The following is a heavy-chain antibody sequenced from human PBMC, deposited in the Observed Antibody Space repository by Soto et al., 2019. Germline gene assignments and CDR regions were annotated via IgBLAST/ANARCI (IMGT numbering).Heavy chain of an antibody. D-gene: IGHD3-10*01. CDR2: TKSDGSGT. CDR3: ARGGFDYGPGRLDV. Sequence: EVQLVESGGGFLQPGGALTLSRTASGFTFSNYWMHWVRQAPGKRLVWVSRTKSDGSGTSYTDSVKGRFTISRDNAYNTLYLQMSSLRAEDTAVYYCARGGFDYGPGRLDVGGKGTTVIVSS. V-gene: IGHV3-74*01. J-gene: IGHJ6*04. CDR1: GFTFSNYW.